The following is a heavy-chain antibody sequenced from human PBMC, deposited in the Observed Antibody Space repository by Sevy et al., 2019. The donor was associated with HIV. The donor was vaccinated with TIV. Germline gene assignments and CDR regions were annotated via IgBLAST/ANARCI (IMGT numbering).Heavy chain of an antibody. J-gene: IGHJ4*02. CDR3: ARDSTTRPGVLDY. CDR1: GGSISSYF. V-gene: IGHV4-59*01. Sequence: SETLSLTCSVSGGSISSYFWTWVRQSPGKGLEWIGNIYLTGNTDYSPALKSRVILSLDTSKSQFSVTMKSVTAADTAIYFCARDSTTRPGVLDYWGQGTLVTVSS. CDR2: IYLTGNT. D-gene: IGHD1-1*01.